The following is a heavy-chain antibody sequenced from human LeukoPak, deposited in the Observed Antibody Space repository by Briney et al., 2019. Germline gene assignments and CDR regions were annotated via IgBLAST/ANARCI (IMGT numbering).Heavy chain of an antibody. CDR1: GFTFSSYA. CDR2: ISGSGGST. D-gene: IGHD2-21*01. Sequence: GGSLRLSCAASGFTFSSYAMSWVRQAPGKGLEWVSAISGSGGSTYYADSVKGRLTISRDNSKNTLYLQMNSLRAEDTAVYYCAKIAEAVSSNYYFDYWGQGTLVTVSS. J-gene: IGHJ4*02. CDR3: AKIAEAVSSNYYFDY. V-gene: IGHV3-23*01.